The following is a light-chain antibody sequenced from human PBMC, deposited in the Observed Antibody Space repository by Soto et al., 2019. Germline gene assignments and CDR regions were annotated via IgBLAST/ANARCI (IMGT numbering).Light chain of an antibody. CDR3: CSFAGSYSYA. Sequence: QSVLTQPRSVSGSPGQSVTISCTGTSSDVGRYDYVSWYQQYPGEAPKLIIYDVTERPSGVPDRFSGSKSGNTASLTISGLRAEDEAAYSCCSFAGSYSYAFGSGTKVTV. CDR2: DVT. CDR1: SSDVGRYDY. J-gene: IGLJ1*01. V-gene: IGLV2-11*01.